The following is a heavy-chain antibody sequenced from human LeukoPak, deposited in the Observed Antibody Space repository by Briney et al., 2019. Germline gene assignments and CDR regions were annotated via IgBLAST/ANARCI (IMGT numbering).Heavy chain of an antibody. V-gene: IGHV4-30-2*01. J-gene: IGHJ5*02. CDR2: IYHSGST. Sequence: PSETLSLTCAVSGGSISSGGYSWSWIRQPPGKGLEWIGYIYHSGSTYYNPSLKSRVAISVDRSKNQFSLKLSSVTAADTAVYHCARGGTYYYDKAWFDPWGQGTLVTVSS. CDR3: ARGGTYYYDKAWFDP. CDR1: GGSISSGGYS. D-gene: IGHD3-22*01.